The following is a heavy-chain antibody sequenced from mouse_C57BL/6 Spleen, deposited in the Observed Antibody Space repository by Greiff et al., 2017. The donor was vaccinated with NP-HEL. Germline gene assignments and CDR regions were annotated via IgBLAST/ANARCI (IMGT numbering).Heavy chain of an antibody. CDR1: GYTFTDYE. V-gene: IGHV1-15*01. CDR3: TRSLKLGRKYFDY. D-gene: IGHD4-1*01. J-gene: IGHJ2*01. Sequence: QVQLQQSGAELVRPGASVTLSRKASGYTFTDYEMHWVKQTPVHGLEWIGAIDPETGGTAYNQKFKGKAILTADKSSSTAYMELRSLTSEDSAVYYCTRSLKLGRKYFDYWGQGTTLTVSS. CDR2: IDPETGGT.